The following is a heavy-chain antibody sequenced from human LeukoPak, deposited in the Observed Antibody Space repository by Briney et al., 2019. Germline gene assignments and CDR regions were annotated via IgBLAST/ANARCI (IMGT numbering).Heavy chain of an antibody. V-gene: IGHV3-33*01. CDR2: IWYDGSNK. J-gene: IGHJ5*02. Sequence: HTGGSLRLSCAASGFTFSHYGMHWVRQAPGKGLEWVAVIWYDGSNKYYADSVKGRFTISRDNAKNSLYLQMNSLRAEDTAVYYCARAQVDTAMPTGSWGQGTLVTVSS. D-gene: IGHD5-18*01. CDR3: ARAQVDTAMPTGS. CDR1: GFTFSHYG.